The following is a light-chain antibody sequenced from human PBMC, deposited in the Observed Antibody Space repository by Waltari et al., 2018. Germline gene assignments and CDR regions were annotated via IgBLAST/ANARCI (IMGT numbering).Light chain of an antibody. Sequence: SVGDRVTITCQASQDISNYLNWYQQKPGKAPKLLIYDASNLETGVPSRFSGSGYGTDFTFTISSLQPEDIATYYCQQYEDFPYTFGQGTKLEIK. J-gene: IGKJ2*01. V-gene: IGKV1-33*01. CDR3: QQYEDFPYT. CDR2: DAS. CDR1: QDISNY.